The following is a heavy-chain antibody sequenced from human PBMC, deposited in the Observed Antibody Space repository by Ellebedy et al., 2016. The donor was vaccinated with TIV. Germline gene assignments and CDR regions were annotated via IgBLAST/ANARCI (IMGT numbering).Heavy chain of an antibody. CDR3: ARVKGYCSTASCLYFDY. J-gene: IGHJ4*02. CDR2: INPYNGNT. Sequence: AASVKVSCKASGYTFTSYGISWVRQAPGQGLEWMGWINPYNGNTNYAQNLRGRVAMTTDTSTSTAYMELRSLRSDDTAVYYCARVKGYCSTASCLYFDYWGQGTLVTVSS. V-gene: IGHV1-18*01. D-gene: IGHD2-2*01. CDR1: GYTFTSYG.